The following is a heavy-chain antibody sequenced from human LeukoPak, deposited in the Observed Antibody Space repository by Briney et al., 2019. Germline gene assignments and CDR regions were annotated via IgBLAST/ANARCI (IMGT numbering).Heavy chain of an antibody. Sequence: SETLSLTCTVSGGSISSYYWSWIRQPAGKGLEWIGRIYTSGSTNYNPSLKSRVTMSVDTSKNQISLKLSSVTAADTAVYYCARTGASVSWFDPWGQGTLVTVSS. CDR1: GGSISSYY. J-gene: IGHJ5*02. CDR3: ARTGASVSWFDP. V-gene: IGHV4-4*07. CDR2: IYTSGST. D-gene: IGHD7-27*01.